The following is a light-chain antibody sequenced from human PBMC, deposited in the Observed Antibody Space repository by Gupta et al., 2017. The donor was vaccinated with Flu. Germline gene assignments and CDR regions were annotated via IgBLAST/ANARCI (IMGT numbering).Light chain of an antibody. Sequence: QSVLPPPPSAPAPPRQRLTITCSGSSSNIGSNTVNWYQHSPGPAPKLLIFSNNQRPSGVPDRFSGSKSGTAASLAISGLQSEDEADYYCAAWDDNLNGWVFGGGTKLTVL. CDR2: SNN. CDR1: SSNIGSNT. J-gene: IGLJ3*02. CDR3: AAWDDNLNGWV. V-gene: IGLV1-44*01.